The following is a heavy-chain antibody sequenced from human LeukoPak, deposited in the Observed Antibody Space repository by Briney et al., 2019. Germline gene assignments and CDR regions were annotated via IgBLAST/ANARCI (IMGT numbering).Heavy chain of an antibody. D-gene: IGHD2/OR15-2a*01. Sequence: SETLSLTCSVSGASLSSYYWDWLRQTPGKGLEWIGYISDTGKTESNPSLNSRVSISLDTSKKHFSLRLRSVTAADSAVYYFATEYYEPFVTWGPGILVTVSS. V-gene: IGHV4-59*01. CDR1: GASLSSYY. J-gene: IGHJ5*02. CDR3: ATEYYEPFVT. CDR2: ISDTGKT.